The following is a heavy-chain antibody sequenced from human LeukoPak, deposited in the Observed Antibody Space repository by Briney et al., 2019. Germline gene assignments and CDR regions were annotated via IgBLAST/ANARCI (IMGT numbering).Heavy chain of an antibody. CDR2: IYYSGST. CDR1: GGSISSYY. CDR3: ARVHDKGVSWFDP. Sequence: SETLSLTCTVSGGSISSYYWSWIRQPPGKGLEWIWYIYYSGSTNYNPSLKSRVTISVDTSKNQFSLKLSSVTAADTAVYYCARVHDKGVSWFDPWGQGTLVTVSS. D-gene: IGHD3-9*01. J-gene: IGHJ5*02. V-gene: IGHV4-59*01.